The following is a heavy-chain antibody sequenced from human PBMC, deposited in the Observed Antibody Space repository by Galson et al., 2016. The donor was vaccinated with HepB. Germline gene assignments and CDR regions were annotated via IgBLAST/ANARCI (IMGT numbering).Heavy chain of an antibody. V-gene: IGHV5-51*03. J-gene: IGHJ5*02. CDR1: GYSFTRFW. CDR2: IYPDDSDA. Sequence: QSGEEVKKPGESLQISCEASGYSFTRFWIAWVRQKPGKGLEWMGIIYPDDSDARYSPSFQGQVIISADKSIRTAYLQWSSLKTSDTAIYYCTRLIAGPAETIAARGWFDPWGQGTLVTVSS. D-gene: IGHD6-6*01. CDR3: TRLIAGPAETIAARGWFDP.